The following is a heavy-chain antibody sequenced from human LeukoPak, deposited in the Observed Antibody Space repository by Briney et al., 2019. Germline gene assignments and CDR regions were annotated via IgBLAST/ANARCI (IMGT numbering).Heavy chain of an antibody. CDR2: IYTSGST. CDR3: ARGADAFDI. V-gene: IGHV4-4*07. Sequence: TXXGGXXXSYYWSWIRQPAGKGLEWIGRIYTSGSTNYNPSLKSRVTMSVDTSKNQFSLKLSSVTAADTAVYYCARGADAFDIWGQGTMVTVSS. CDR1: GGXXXSYY. J-gene: IGHJ3*02.